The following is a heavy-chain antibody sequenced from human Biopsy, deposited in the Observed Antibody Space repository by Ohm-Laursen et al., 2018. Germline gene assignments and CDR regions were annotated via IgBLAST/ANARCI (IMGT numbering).Heavy chain of an antibody. CDR2: ISSRSVYI. D-gene: IGHD2-15*01. CDR1: GFTFSTYS. V-gene: IGHV3-21*04. Sequence: SLRLSCTASGFTFSTYSMNWVRQAPGKGLEWVSSISSRSVYIYHADSVKGRFTISRDNAKNSLYLQMNSLRAEDTALYYCAKSCSGGSCLDYWGQGTLVTVSS. J-gene: IGHJ4*02. CDR3: AKSCSGGSCLDY.